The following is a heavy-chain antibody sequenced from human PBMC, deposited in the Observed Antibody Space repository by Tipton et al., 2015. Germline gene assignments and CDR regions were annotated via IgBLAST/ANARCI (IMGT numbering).Heavy chain of an antibody. CDR1: GFTFSTYA. J-gene: IGHJ4*02. D-gene: IGHD4-17*01. CDR3: ARDYGAGGR. V-gene: IGHV3-23*01. CDR2: ISGRAVRT. Sequence: SLRLSCAASGFTFSTYAMNWVRQAPGKGLEWVSLISGRAVRTYYADSVKGRFTISRDNAKNSLSLQMNSLRDEDTAVYYCARDYGAGGRWGQGTLVTVSS.